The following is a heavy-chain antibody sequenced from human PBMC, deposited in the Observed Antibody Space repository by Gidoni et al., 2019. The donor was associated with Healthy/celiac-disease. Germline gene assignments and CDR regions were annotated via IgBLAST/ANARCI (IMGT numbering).Heavy chain of an antibody. Sequence: EVQLLESGGGLVQPGGSLRLSCAASGFTFSSYAMSWVRQAPGKGLGWVSAISGSGGSTYYADSVKGRFTISRDNSKNTLYLQMNSLRAEDTAVYYCAKSPRPFCSSTSCYVGGYWGQGTLVTVSS. CDR1: GFTFSSYA. CDR2: ISGSGGST. J-gene: IGHJ4*02. D-gene: IGHD2-2*01. CDR3: AKSPRPFCSSTSCYVGGY. V-gene: IGHV3-23*01.